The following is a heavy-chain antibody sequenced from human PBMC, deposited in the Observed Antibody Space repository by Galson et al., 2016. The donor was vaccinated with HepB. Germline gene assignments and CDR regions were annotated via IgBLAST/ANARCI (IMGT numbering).Heavy chain of an antibody. CDR1: GFTFRNHW. J-gene: IGHJ4*02. V-gene: IGHV3-74*01. CDR2: INSDGSGT. D-gene: IGHD3-16*01. Sequence: SLRLSCAASGFTFRNHWMHWVRQAPGKGLVWISRINSDGSGTTYADSVKGQFTISRDNAKNTVYLQMDSLRAEDTAVYYCARVYDYVWVGSHFDYWGQGTLVTVSS. CDR3: ARVYDYVWVGSHFDY.